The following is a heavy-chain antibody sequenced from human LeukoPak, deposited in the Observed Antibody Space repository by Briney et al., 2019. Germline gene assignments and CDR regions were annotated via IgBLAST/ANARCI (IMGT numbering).Heavy chain of an antibody. CDR3: ARRGVGSSWFNWFDP. CDR2: ISANNGNT. CDR1: GYTFTRYG. D-gene: IGHD6-13*01. V-gene: IGHV1-18*01. Sequence: ASVKVSCKASGYTFTRYGIIWVRQAPGQGLEWMGWISANNGNTNYAQKLQGRVTMTTDTSTSTAYMELRSLRSDDTAVYYCARRGVGSSWFNWFDPWGQGTLVTVSS. J-gene: IGHJ5*02.